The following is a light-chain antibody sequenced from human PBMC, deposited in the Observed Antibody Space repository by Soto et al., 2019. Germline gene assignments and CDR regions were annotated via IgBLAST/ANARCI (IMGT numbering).Light chain of an antibody. CDR1: TGAVTSGHY. V-gene: IGLV7-46*01. CDR2: DAF. Sequence: QAVVTQEPSLTVSPGGTVTLTGGSSTGAVTSGHYPYWFYQKPGQAPKTLIYDAFYKHSWTPARFSGSLLGGKAALTLSGAKPEDEADYYCLLSYNDVRIFGGGTKLTVL. J-gene: IGLJ2*01. CDR3: LLSYNDVRI.